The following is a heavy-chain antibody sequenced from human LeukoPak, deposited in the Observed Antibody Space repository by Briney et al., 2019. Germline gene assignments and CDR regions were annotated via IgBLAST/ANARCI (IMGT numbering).Heavy chain of an antibody. CDR2: FKTNSGQV. D-gene: IGHD4-11*01. V-gene: IGHV3-23*01. Sequence: GMSLRLSCAASGFAFSTYAVSWVRQAPGKGLEWVSTFKTNSGQVYYAESVRGRFTISRDNSKNTVYLQMSSLRAEDTALYYCARSVPDYTRFDYWGQGALVTVS. J-gene: IGHJ4*02. CDR1: GFAFSTYA. CDR3: ARSVPDYTRFDY.